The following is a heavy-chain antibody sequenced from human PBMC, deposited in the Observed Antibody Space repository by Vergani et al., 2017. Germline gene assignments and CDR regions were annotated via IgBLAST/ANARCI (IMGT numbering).Heavy chain of an antibody. CDR2: IYDSRNN. V-gene: IGHV4-39*01. Sequence: QLQLQESGPRLVKPSETLSLTCSLSGMSISNNNYYWGWIRQPPEKGLEWIGSIYDSRNNNYSPSLKTRVSISVDTSKNQFSLNLTSVTAADTAVYYFARHLRQLARNDVFDILGHGTLVTVSS. J-gene: IGHJ3*02. CDR1: GMSISNNNYY. D-gene: IGHD6-6*01. CDR3: ARHLRQLARNDVFDI.